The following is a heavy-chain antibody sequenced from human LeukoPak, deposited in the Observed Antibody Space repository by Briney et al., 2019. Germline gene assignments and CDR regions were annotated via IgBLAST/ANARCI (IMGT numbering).Heavy chain of an antibody. V-gene: IGHV4-39*01. CDR2: IYYSGST. Sequence: KPSETLSLTCTVSGGSISSSSYYWGWIRQPPGKGLEWIGSIYYSGSTYYNPSLKSRVTISVDTSKNQFSLKLSSVTAADTAVYYCARGSGFAPPLWFGESGLGAYQYYFDYWGQGTLVTVSS. CDR1: GGSISSSSYY. J-gene: IGHJ4*02. CDR3: ARGSGFAPPLWFGESGLGAYQYYFDY. D-gene: IGHD3-10*01.